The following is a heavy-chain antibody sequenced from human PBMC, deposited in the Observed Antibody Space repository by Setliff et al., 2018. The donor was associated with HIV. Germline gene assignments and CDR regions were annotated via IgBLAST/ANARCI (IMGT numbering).Heavy chain of an antibody. V-gene: IGHV1-18*01. CDR1: GYTFTSYG. J-gene: IGHJ4*02. Sequence: ASVKVSCKASGYTFTSYGISWVRQAPGQGLEWMGWISAYNGNTDYAQNLQGRVTMTTDTSTSTAYMELRSLRSDDTAVYYCARDRTQYYDSSGYTDYWGQGTLVTVSS. CDR3: ARDRTQYYDSSGYTDY. CDR2: ISAYNGNT. D-gene: IGHD3-22*01.